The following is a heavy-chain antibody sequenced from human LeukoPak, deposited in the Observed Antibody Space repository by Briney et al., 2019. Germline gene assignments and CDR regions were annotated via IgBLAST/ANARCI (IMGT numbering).Heavy chain of an antibody. J-gene: IGHJ3*02. CDR2: IYSGGST. Sequence: GGSLRLSCAASGFTVSSNYMSWVRQAPGKGLEWVSVIYSGGSTYYADSVKGRFTISRDNSKDTLYLQMNSLRAEDTAVYYCARGGGSYYPDAFDIWGQGTMVTVSS. V-gene: IGHV3-66*01. CDR3: ARGGGSYYPDAFDI. D-gene: IGHD1-26*01. CDR1: GFTVSSNY.